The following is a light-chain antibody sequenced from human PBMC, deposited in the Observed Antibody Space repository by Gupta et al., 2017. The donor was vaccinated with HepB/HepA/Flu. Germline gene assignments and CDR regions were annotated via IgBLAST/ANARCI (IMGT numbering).Light chain of an antibody. CDR3: NSYTTSSTYV. Sequence: QSALTQPPSVSGSPGQSVTISCTGTSSDVGTYNRVSWYQQSPGTAPKLMIYEVSTRPSGVPDRFSGSKSGNTASLTISGLQAEDEADYFCNSYTTSSTYVFGTGTKVTVL. CDR2: EVS. V-gene: IGLV2-18*02. J-gene: IGLJ1*01. CDR1: SSDVGTYNR.